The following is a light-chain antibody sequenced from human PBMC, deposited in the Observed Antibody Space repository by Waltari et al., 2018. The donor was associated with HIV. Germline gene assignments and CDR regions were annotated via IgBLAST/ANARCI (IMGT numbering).Light chain of an antibody. J-gene: IGKJ1*01. V-gene: IGKV1-5*03. Sequence: DIQMTQSPSTLSASLGDRVTITCRASQSIDSWLAWYQQKPGKAANLLIYKASTLESGVPSSFSASRAGTEFTLTISSLQPDDFATYYCQQYNSISWTFGQGTKVEIK. CDR2: KAS. CDR3: QQYNSISWT. CDR1: QSIDSW.